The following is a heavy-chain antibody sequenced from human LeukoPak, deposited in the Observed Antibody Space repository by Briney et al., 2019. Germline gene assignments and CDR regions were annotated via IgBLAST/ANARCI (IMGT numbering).Heavy chain of an antibody. CDR1: GYTFTSYG. Sequence: ASVKVSCKASGYTFTSYGISWVRQAPGQGLEWMGWISAYNGNTNYAQRLQGRVTMTTDTSTSTAYMELRSLRSDDTAVYYCAREIDDYYYFDYWGQGTLVTVSS. J-gene: IGHJ4*02. CDR3: AREIDDYYYFDY. CDR2: ISAYNGNT. V-gene: IGHV1-18*01. D-gene: IGHD4-11*01.